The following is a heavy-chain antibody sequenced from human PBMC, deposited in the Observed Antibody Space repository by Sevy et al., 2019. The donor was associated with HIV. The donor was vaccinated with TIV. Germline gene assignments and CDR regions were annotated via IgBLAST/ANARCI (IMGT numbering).Heavy chain of an antibody. CDR2: IRSKDNGVAT. J-gene: IGHJ4*02. D-gene: IGHD3-22*01. V-gene: IGHV3-49*03. CDR1: GFTFGDYA. Sequence: GGSLRLSCTGSGFTFGDYAMSWFRQAPGMGLEWVGFIRSKDNGVATEYVASVKGRLTISRDDSKSIADLQMNSLKTEDTAVYYCTSGYDDESSGYSDYWGQGTLVTVSS. CDR3: TSGYDDESSGYSDY.